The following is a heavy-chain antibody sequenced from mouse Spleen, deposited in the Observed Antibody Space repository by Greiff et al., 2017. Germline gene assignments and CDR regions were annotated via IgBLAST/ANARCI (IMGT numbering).Heavy chain of an antibody. D-gene: IGHD2-5*01. CDR1: GFTFSSYA. V-gene: IGHV5-6-2*01. Sequence: EVQLVESGGGLVKPGGSLKLSCAASGFTFSSYAMSWVRQTPEKRLEWVAAINSNGGSTYYPDTVKDRFTISRDNAKNTLYLQMSSLRSEDTALYYCARHTYSNSAWFAYWGQGTLVTVSA. CDR2: INSNGGST. J-gene: IGHJ3*01. CDR3: ARHTYSNSAWFAY.